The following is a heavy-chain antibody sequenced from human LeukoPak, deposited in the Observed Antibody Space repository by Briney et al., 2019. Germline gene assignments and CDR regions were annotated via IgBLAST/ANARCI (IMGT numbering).Heavy chain of an antibody. CDR3: ARDKEASSWYVGIDY. CDR2: ISAGNGNT. D-gene: IGHD6-13*01. CDR1: GYTFTSYA. Sequence: ASVKVSCKASGYTFTSYAIHWVRQAPGQRLEWMGWISAGNGNTKYSQNFQGRVTFISNTSATTAFMELSSLRSEDAAVYYCARDKEASSWYVGIDYWGQGTLVTVSS. V-gene: IGHV1-3*01. J-gene: IGHJ4*02.